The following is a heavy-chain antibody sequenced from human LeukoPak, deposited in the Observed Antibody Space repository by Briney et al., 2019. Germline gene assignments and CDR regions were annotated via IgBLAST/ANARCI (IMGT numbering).Heavy chain of an antibody. J-gene: IGHJ4*02. D-gene: IGHD3-22*01. CDR1: GFTFSAYD. Sequence: PGGSLRLSCAAPGFTFSAYDMHWVRQGTGKGLEWVSGITTAGDTYYPDSVKGRFTISREDATNSLYLQMNSLRAGDTAVYYCARSSYYYDSSGYYDGFDYWGQGTLVTVSS. CDR2: ITTAGDT. CDR3: ARSSYYYDSSGYYDGFDY. V-gene: IGHV3-13*04.